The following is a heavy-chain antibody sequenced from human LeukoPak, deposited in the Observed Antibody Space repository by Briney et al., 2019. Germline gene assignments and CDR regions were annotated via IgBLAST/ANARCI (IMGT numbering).Heavy chain of an antibody. CDR3: ARGGDRPFDP. J-gene: IGHJ5*02. Sequence: SETLSLTCAVYGGSFSGYYWSWIRQPPGKGLEWIGEINHSGSTNYNPSLTSRVTISVDTSKNQFSLKLSSVTAADTAVYYCARGGDRPFDPWGQGTLVTVSS. D-gene: IGHD5-24*01. CDR1: GGSFSGYY. V-gene: IGHV4-34*01. CDR2: INHSGST.